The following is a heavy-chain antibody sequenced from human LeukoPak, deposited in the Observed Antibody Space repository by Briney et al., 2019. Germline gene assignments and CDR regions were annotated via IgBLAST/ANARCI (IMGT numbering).Heavy chain of an antibody. CDR2: INPSGGST. J-gene: IGHJ5*02. CDR1: GYTFTSYY. Sequence: ASVKVSCKASGYTFTSYYTHWVRQAPGQGLEWMGIINPSGGSTSYAQKFQGRVTMTRDTSTSTVYMELSSLRSEDTAVYYCARAPGYCSSTSCYWPDPWGQGTLVTVSS. D-gene: IGHD2-2*01. CDR3: ARAPGYCSSTSCYWPDP. V-gene: IGHV1-46*01.